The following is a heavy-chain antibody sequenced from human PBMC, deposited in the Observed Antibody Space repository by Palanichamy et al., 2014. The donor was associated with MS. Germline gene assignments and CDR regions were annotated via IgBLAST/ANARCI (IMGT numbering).Heavy chain of an antibody. V-gene: IGHV4-34*01. CDR3: ARQGYCRVTTCRSWLDP. CDR2: VNLSGDT. J-gene: IGHJ5*02. D-gene: IGHD2-2*01. Sequence: QVQLQQWGAGLLKPSETLSLTCVVYGGSLSGYAWSWIRQPPGQGLEWIGEVNLSGDTNYKPSLKSRVTIEVDTSKNQVSLNLNSVTDADTAVYYCARQGYCRVTTCRSWLDPWGQGTLVTVSS. CDR1: GGSLSGYA.